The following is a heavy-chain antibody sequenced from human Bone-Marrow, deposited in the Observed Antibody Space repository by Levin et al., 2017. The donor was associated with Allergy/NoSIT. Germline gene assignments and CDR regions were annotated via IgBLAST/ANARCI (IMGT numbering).Heavy chain of an antibody. CDR3: VRDGVMSGFDFDY. CDR2: ISSDSINI. J-gene: IGHJ4*02. CDR1: GFTFSSYS. Sequence: PSETLSLTCAASGFTFSSYSMNWVRQAPGKGLEWVSYISSDSINIYDADSVKGRFTISRDNGKNSLFLQMNSLRDEDTAVYYCVRDGVMSGFDFDYWGQGTLVTVSS. V-gene: IGHV3-48*02. D-gene: IGHD2-21*01.